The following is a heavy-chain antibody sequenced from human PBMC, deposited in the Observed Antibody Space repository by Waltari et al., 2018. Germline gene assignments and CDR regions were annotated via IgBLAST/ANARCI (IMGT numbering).Heavy chain of an antibody. CDR1: GGSISSSSYY. V-gene: IGHV4-39*07. J-gene: IGHJ4*02. D-gene: IGHD3-10*01. CDR3: ARDDSYGSGTRQNY. Sequence: QLQLQESGPGLVKPSETLSLTCTVSGGSISSSSYYWGWIRQPPGKGLAWIGSIYYSGSTYYNPSLKSRVTISVDTSKNQFSLKLSSVTAADTAVYYCARDDSYGSGTRQNYWGQGTLVTVSS. CDR2: IYYSGST.